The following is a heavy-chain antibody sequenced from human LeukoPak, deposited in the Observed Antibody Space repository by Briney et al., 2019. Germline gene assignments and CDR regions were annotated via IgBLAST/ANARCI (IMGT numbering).Heavy chain of an antibody. V-gene: IGHV4-4*07. Sequence: PSETLSLTCTVSGGSMSSYYWSWIRQPAGKGLEWIGRVYTSGNTNYNPSLKSRVTISLDTSKTQFSLRLNSVTTADTAVYYCASQLGGTTFHWGQGILVTVSS. CDR1: GGSMSSYY. D-gene: IGHD1-1*01. J-gene: IGHJ4*02. CDR2: VYTSGNT. CDR3: ASQLGGTTFH.